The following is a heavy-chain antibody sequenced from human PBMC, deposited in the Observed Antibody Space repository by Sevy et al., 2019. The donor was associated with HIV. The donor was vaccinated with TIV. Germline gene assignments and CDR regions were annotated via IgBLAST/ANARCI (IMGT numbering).Heavy chain of an antibody. CDR3: AKDRGGSYYTGRLFLGFDY. CDR2: ISYDGSNK. V-gene: IGHV3-30*18. D-gene: IGHD1-26*01. Sequence: GGSLRLSCAASGFTFSNYGMHWVRQAPGKGLEWVAVISYDGSNKYYADSVKGRFTISRDNSKNTLYLQMNSLRTEDTAGYYCAKDRGGSYYTGRLFLGFDYWGQGTLVTVSS. J-gene: IGHJ4*02. CDR1: GFTFSNYG.